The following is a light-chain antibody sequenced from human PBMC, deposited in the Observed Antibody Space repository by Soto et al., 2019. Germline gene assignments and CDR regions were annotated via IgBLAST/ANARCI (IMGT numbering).Light chain of an antibody. V-gene: IGLV2-14*01. CDR2: EVS. Sequence: QSALTQPASVSGSPGQSITISCTGTSSDVGGYNYVSWYQQHPGKGPKLMIYEVSNRPSGGSNRFSGSKSGNTASLTISGLQAEDEADYYCSSYTTSSTPVVFGGGTKLTVL. J-gene: IGLJ2*01. CDR1: SSDVGGYNY. CDR3: SSYTTSSTPVV.